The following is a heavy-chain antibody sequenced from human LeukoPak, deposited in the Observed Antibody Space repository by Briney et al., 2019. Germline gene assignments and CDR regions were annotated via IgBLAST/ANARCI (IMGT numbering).Heavy chain of an antibody. CDR3: AREGTTVTHFDY. J-gene: IGHJ4*02. CDR1: GVSISGYY. D-gene: IGHD4-11*01. Sequence: SETLSLTCTVSGVSISGYYWSWIRQPPGKGLEWIGYIYSSGSTNYNPSLKSRVTISIDTSKNQFSLKLTSVTAADTAVYYCAREGTTVTHFDYWGQGTLVTVS. CDR2: IYSSGST. V-gene: IGHV4-59*01.